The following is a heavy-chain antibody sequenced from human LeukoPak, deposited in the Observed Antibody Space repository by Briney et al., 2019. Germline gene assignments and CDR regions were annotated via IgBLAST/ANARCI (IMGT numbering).Heavy chain of an antibody. V-gene: IGHV7-4-1*02. D-gene: IGHD2-2*01. CDR3: ALQYCSSTSCRFDY. CDR1: GYTFTSYD. CDR2: INTNTGNP. Sequence: ASVKVSCKASGYTFTSYDINWVRQATGQGLEWMGWINTNTGNPTYAQGFTGRFVFSLDTSVSTAYLQISSLKAEDTAVYYCALQYCSSTSCRFDYWGQGTLVTVSS. J-gene: IGHJ4*02.